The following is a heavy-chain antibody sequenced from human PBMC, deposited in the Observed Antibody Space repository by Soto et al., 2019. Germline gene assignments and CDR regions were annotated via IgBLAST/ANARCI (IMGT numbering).Heavy chain of an antibody. V-gene: IGHV3-15*07. CDR1: GFSFTPAW. Sequence: EVQLVASDGGLVKPGGSLRLSCAPSGFSFTPAWFNWVRQAPGRGLEWVGRIYRGGATEYSAPVRGRFTISRDDSKSTLYLQMDSLEIGDTALYFCIWQPHLGGAWRWCQGTPVTVSS. CDR3: IWQPHLGGAWR. J-gene: IGHJ1*01. CDR2: IYRGGAT. D-gene: IGHD1-26*01.